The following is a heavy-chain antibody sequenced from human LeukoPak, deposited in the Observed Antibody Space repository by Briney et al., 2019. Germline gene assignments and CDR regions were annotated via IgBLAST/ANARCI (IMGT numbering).Heavy chain of an antibody. CDR1: GYTFTGYY. Sequence: ASVKVSCKASGYTFTGYYMHWVRQAPGQGLEWMGWINPNSGGTNYAQKFQGRVTMTRDTSISTAYMELSRLRSDDTAVYYCARLLLSWRTRVPTDYWGQGTLVTVSS. D-gene: IGHD4/OR15-4a*01. CDR3: ARLLLSWRTRVPTDY. V-gene: IGHV1-2*02. CDR2: INPNSGGT. J-gene: IGHJ4*02.